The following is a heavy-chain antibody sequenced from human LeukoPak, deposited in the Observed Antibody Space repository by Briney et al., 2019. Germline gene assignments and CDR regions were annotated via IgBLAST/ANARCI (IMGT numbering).Heavy chain of an antibody. CDR2: ISYHGGNK. J-gene: IGHJ3*02. D-gene: IGHD2-8*02. CDR3: ARDSLTDDAFDI. CDR1: GFTFNSYT. Sequence: GGSLRLSCAASGFTFNSYTIHWVRQAPGRGLEWVAVISYHGGNKYYADSVKGRFTISRDNSKNTLFLQMNSLRAEDTAVYYCARDSLTDDAFDIWGQGTMVTVSS. V-gene: IGHV3-30-3*01.